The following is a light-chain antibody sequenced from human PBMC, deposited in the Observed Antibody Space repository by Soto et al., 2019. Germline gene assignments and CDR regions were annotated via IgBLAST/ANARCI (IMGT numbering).Light chain of an antibody. Sequence: AIRMTQSPSSFSASTGDRVTITCRASQGISSYLAWYQQKQGKAPKLLIYAASTLQSGVPSRFSGSGSGTDFTLTISCLQSEEFATYYCQQYYSYPLTFGGGTKVEIK. CDR3: QQYYSYPLT. J-gene: IGKJ4*01. CDR1: QGISSY. V-gene: IGKV1-8*01. CDR2: AAS.